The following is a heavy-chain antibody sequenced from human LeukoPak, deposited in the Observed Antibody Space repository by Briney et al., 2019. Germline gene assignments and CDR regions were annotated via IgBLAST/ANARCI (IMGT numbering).Heavy chain of an antibody. D-gene: IGHD3-22*01. Sequence: GGSLRLSCAASGFTFSSYSMNWVRQAPGEGLEWVSSISSSSSYIYYADSVKGRFTISRDNAKNSLYLQMNSLRAEDTAVYYCARDGDYYDSSGGFDYWGQGTLVTVSS. CDR2: ISSSSSYI. J-gene: IGHJ4*02. V-gene: IGHV3-21*01. CDR3: ARDGDYYDSSGGFDY. CDR1: GFTFSSYS.